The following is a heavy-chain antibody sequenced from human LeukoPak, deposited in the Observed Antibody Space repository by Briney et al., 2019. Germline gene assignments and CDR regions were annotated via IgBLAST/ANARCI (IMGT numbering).Heavy chain of an antibody. CDR1: GDSISSYY. V-gene: IGHV4-4*07. J-gene: IGHJ4*02. CDR3: ARPSDTAAGGTFAFDY. Sequence: SETLSLTCAVSGDSISSYYRSWVRQPAGKGLEWVGRINTSGNTNYNPSLKKRVTMTVDTSNNQFSLKLPSMTAADTAVYYCARPSDTAAGGTFAFDYWGQGALVTVSS. CDR2: INTSGNT. D-gene: IGHD6-13*01.